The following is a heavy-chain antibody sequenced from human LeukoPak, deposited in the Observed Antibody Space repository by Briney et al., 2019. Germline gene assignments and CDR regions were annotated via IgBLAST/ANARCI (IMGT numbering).Heavy chain of an antibody. J-gene: IGHJ6*03. D-gene: IGHD5-12*01. CDR1: GGSFSGYY. CDR2: INHSGST. CDR3: ARGLGYSGYSYYYYYYMDV. Sequence: PSETLSLTCAVYGGSFSGYYWSWIRQPPGKGLEWIGEINHSGSTNYNLSLKSRVTISVDTSENQFSLKLSSVTAADTAVYYCARGLGYSGYSYYYYYYMDVWGKGTTVTVSS. V-gene: IGHV4-34*01.